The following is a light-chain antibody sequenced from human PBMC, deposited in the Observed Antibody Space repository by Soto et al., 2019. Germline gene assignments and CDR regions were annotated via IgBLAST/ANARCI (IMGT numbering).Light chain of an antibody. CDR3: CSYAGSLYV. J-gene: IGLJ1*01. V-gene: IGLV2-23*01. CDR2: EGS. Sequence: QSVLTQPASVSGSPGQSITISCTGTSSDVGSYNLVSWYQRHPGKAPKLMIYEGSKRPSGVSNRFSGSKSGNTASLTISGLQAEDEADYYCCSYAGSLYVXGTGTKVTVL. CDR1: SSDVGSYNL.